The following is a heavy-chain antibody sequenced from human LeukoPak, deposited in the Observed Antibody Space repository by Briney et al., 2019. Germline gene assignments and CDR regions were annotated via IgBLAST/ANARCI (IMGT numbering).Heavy chain of an antibody. D-gene: IGHD4-17*01. CDR1: GFTFSSCA. J-gene: IGHJ4*02. CDR2: IWYDGSNK. CDR3: AGGSGDYSPDF. V-gene: IGHV3-33*01. Sequence: TGGSPRLSCAASGFTFSSCAMHWVRQAPGKGLEWVALIWYDGSNKYYADSVKGRFTISRDNAKNTLYLQVNSLRAEDTAVYYCAGGSGDYSPDFWGQGTLVTVSS.